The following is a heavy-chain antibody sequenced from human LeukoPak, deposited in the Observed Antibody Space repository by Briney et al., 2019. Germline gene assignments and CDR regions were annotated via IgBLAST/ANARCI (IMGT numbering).Heavy chain of an antibody. CDR3: ARENSGSYREFDY. CDR1: GGSISSYC. CDR2: IYTSGST. Sequence: SETLSLTCTVSGGSISSYCWSWIRQPAGKGLEWVGRIYTSGSTNYNASLKSRVSMSVDTSKNHFSLKLSSVTAADTAVFYCARENSGSYREFDYWGQGTLVTVSS. D-gene: IGHD1-26*01. J-gene: IGHJ4*02. V-gene: IGHV4-4*07.